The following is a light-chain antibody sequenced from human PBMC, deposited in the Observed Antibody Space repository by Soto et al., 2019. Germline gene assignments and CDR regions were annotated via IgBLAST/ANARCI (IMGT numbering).Light chain of an antibody. J-gene: IGLJ2*01. CDR3: SSYTSYTVI. CDR1: SSDVGGYNY. CDR2: EVS. Sequence: QSVLTQTASVSGSPGQSITISCTGTSSDVGGYNYVSWYQHHPGKAPKLMIYEVSNRPSGVSNRFSGSKSGNTASLTISGLQAEDEADYYCSSYTSYTVIFGGGTQLTVL. V-gene: IGLV2-14*01.